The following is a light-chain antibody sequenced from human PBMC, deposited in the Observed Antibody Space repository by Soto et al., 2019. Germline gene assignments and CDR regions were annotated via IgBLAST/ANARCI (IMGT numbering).Light chain of an antibody. CDR2: EVS. Sequence: QSALTQPASVSGSPGQSITISCTGTSTDFADFDYVSWYQQHPGKAPKLMIYEVSNRPSGVSNRFSGSKSGNTASLTISGLQAEDEADYYCSSYTSTSTVVFGGGTKLTVL. J-gene: IGLJ2*01. CDR3: SSYTSTSTVV. CDR1: STDFADFDY. V-gene: IGLV2-14*01.